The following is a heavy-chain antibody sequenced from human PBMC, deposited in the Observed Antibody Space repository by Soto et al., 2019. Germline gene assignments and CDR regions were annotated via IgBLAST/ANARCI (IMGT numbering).Heavy chain of an antibody. J-gene: IGHJ4*02. D-gene: IGHD2-15*01. CDR1: GYTFTSYD. CDR2: MNPNSGNT. CDR3: AREVVLRSFDS. Sequence: QVQLVQSGAEVKKPGASVKVSCKASGYTFTSYDINWVRQATGQGLEWMGWMNPNSGNTAYAHKFQGRVTMTRNTSISPAYMEVSSLRYEDTAVYYCAREVVLRSFDSWGQRTLVTVPS. V-gene: IGHV1-8*01.